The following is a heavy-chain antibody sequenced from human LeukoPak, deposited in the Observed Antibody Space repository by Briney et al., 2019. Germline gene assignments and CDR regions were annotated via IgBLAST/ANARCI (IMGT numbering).Heavy chain of an antibody. V-gene: IGHV3-23*01. D-gene: IGHD1-26*01. CDR2: ISGDLLRT. CDR3: ARGGATRGRFEN. J-gene: IGHJ4*02. CDR1: GFSFTSWP. Sequence: GGSLRLSCVASGFSFTSWPLSWVRQAPGKGLEWVSAISGDLLRTYYADSVKGRFTISRDNPKNSLYLQMNSLRAEDTAVYYCARGGATRGRFENWGQGTLVTVSS.